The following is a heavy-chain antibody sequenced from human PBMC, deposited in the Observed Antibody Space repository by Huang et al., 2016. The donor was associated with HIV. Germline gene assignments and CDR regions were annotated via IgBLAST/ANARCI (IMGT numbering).Heavy chain of an antibody. CDR3: ATKTAGMDI. V-gene: IGHV3-7*01. J-gene: IGHJ6*02. Sequence: VASGGRSVQPGGSIKLSCVGSTFTFGAYWMSWVRPPPGKGREWVDNIKQEESEKYYVDSVKGRCNISRDNARKVLFLEMDDLRVEDTAIYFCATKTAGMDIWGQGTTVTVSS. CDR1: TFTFGAYW. D-gene: IGHD1-7*01. CDR2: IKQEESEK.